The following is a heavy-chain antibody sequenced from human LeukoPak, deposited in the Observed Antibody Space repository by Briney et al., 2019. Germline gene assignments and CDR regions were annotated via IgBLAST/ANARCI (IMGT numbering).Heavy chain of an antibody. J-gene: IGHJ4*02. V-gene: IGHV4-30-2*01. CDR2: IYHSGST. CDR3: ARLEDDYVWGSYRYNY. Sequence: SETLSLTCAVSGGSISSGGYSWSWIRQPPGKGLEWIGYIYHSGSTYYNPSLKSRVTISVDTSKNQFSLKLSSVTAADTAVYYCARLEDDYVWGSYRYNYWGQGTLVTVSS. CDR1: GGSISSGGYS. D-gene: IGHD3-16*02.